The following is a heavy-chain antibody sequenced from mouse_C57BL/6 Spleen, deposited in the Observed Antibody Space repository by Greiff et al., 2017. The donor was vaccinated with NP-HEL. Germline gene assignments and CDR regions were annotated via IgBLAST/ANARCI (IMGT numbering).Heavy chain of an antibody. D-gene: IGHD2-10*01. CDR1: GFTFSSYA. CDR3: TREALLWWYFDV. V-gene: IGHV5-9-1*02. Sequence: DVQLVESGEGLVKPGGSLKLSCAASGFTFSSYAMSWVRQTPEKRLEWVAYISSGGDYIYYADTVKGRFTISRDNARNTLYLQMSSLKSEDTAMYYCTREALLWWYFDVWGTGTTVTVSS. J-gene: IGHJ1*03. CDR2: ISSGGDYI.